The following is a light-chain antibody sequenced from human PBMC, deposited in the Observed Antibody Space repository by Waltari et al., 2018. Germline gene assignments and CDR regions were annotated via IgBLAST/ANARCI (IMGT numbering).Light chain of an antibody. Sequence: QSVLTQPPSASGTPGQRVTFSCSGCNPNLGSNYVYCYQQLPGTAPKLLIYRNNQRPSGVPDRFTGSKSGTSASLAISGLRSEDEADYYCAAWDDSLSAWVFGGGTELTVL. J-gene: IGLJ3*02. CDR2: RNN. CDR3: AAWDDSLSAWV. V-gene: IGLV1-47*01. CDR1: NPNLGSNY.